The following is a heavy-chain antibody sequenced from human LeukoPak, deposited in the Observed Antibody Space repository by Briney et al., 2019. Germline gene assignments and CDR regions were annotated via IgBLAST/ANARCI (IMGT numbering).Heavy chain of an antibody. CDR1: GNSIRSSSYY. CDR3: ASRYYYDTRGYFLH. D-gene: IGHD3-22*01. J-gene: IGHJ1*01. V-gene: IGHV4-39*01. CDR2: IYYSGST. Sequence: SETLSLTCTVSGNSIRSSSYYWGWIRQSPEKGLEWIWSIYYSGSTYYSASFKSRVTISVDTSQNQFSLKLRSVTAADSAVYYCASRYYYDTRGYFLHWGQGTLVTVSS.